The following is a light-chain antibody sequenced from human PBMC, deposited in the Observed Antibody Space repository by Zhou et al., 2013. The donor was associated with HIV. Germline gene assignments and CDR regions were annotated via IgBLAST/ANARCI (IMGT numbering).Light chain of an antibody. J-gene: IGKJ2*01. CDR3: QQYNSYLYT. Sequence: DIQMTQSPSTLSASVGDRVTITCRASQSISRWVAWYQQKPGKVPKLLIYKATSLESGVPSRFSGSGSGTEFTLTISSLQPDDFATYYCQQYNSYLYTFGQGTKLEIK. CDR2: KAT. V-gene: IGKV1-5*03. CDR1: QSISRW.